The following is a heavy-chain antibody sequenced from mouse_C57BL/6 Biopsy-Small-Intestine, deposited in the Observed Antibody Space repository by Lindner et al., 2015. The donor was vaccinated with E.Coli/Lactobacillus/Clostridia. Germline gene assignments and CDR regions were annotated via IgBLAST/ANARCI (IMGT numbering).Heavy chain of an antibody. V-gene: IGHV5-17*01. Sequence: VQLQESGGGLVKPGGSLKLSCAASGFTFSDYGMHWVRQAPEKGLEWVAYISSGSSTIYYADTVKGRFTISRDNAKNTLFLQMTSLRSEDTAMYYCASYYYGSGGGAMDYWGQGTSVTVSS. J-gene: IGHJ4*01. CDR3: ASYYYGSGGGAMDY. CDR2: ISSGSSTI. CDR1: GFTFSDYG. D-gene: IGHD1-1*01.